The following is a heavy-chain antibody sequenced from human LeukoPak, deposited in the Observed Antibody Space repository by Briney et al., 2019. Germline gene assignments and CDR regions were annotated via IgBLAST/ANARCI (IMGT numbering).Heavy chain of an antibody. CDR1: GFTFDDYA. Sequence: GGSLRLSCAASGFTFDDYAMHWVRQAPGKGLEWVSLISGDGGSTYYADSVKGRFTISRDNSKNSLYPQMNSLRTEDTALYYCAKFTGWLQSAHDYFDYWGQGTLVTVSS. CDR3: AKFTGWLQSAHDYFDY. CDR2: ISGDGGST. V-gene: IGHV3-43*02. J-gene: IGHJ4*02. D-gene: IGHD5-24*01.